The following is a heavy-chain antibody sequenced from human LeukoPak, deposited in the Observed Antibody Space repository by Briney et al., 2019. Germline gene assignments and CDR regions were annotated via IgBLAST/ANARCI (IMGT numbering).Heavy chain of an antibody. CDR2: IYYSGST. J-gene: IGHJ4*02. Sequence: GSLRLSCAASGFTFSSYAMSWVRQAPGKGLEWIGSIYYSGSTYYNPSLKSRVTISVDTSKNQFSLKLSSVTAADTAVYYCARTPAYYDILTGYYNAYFDYWGQGTLVTVSS. CDR3: ARTPAYYDILTGYYNAYFDY. V-gene: IGHV4-39*01. D-gene: IGHD3-9*01. CDR1: GFTFSSYA.